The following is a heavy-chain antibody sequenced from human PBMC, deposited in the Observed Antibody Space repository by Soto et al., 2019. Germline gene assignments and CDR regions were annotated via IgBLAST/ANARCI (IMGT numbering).Heavy chain of an antibody. J-gene: IGHJ3*02. V-gene: IGHV1-46*01. CDR2: INPSGGST. CDR1: GYTFTSYY. Sequence: ASVKVSCKASGYTFTSYYMHWVRQAPGQGLEWMGIINPSGGSTSYAQKFQGRGTMTRDTSTSTVYMELSSLRSEDTAVYYCARRGPPGYCSGGSCYFAFDIWG. CDR3: ARRGPPGYCSGGSCYFAFDI. D-gene: IGHD2-15*01.